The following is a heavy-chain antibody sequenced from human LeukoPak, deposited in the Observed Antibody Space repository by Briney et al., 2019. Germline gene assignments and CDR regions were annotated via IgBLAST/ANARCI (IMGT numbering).Heavy chain of an antibody. D-gene: IGHD3-16*01. CDR2: IYHSGST. J-gene: IGHJ3*02. Sequence: PSQTLSLTCAVSGGSISSGGYSWSWIRQPPGKGLEWIGYIYHSGSTYYNPSLKSRVTISADRSKNQFSLKLSSVTAADTAVYYCARARGGGSAFDIWGQGTMVTVSS. V-gene: IGHV4-30-2*01. CDR1: GGSISSGGYS. CDR3: ARARGGGSAFDI.